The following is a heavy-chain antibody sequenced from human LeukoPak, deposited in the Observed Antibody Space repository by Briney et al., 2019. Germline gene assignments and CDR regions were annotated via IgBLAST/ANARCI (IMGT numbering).Heavy chain of an antibody. CDR2: IWEDGTNI. Sequence: GTSLRLSCAASGFTFSTYGMHWVRQAPGKGLEWVAVIWEDGTNIHYADSVKGRFTISRDNSKNTLYLQMNSLRAEDTAVYYCARDLLGYSYDAYYFDFWGQGTLVTVSS. V-gene: IGHV3-33*01. CDR3: ARDLLGYSYDAYYFDF. J-gene: IGHJ4*02. D-gene: IGHD5-18*01. CDR1: GFTFSTYG.